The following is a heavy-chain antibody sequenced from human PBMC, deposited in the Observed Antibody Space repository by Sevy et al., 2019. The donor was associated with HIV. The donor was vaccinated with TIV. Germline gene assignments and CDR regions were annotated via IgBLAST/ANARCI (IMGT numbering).Heavy chain of an antibody. D-gene: IGHD6-6*01. CDR2: IYYSGRT. CDR1: GGSISSYY. Sequence: SETLSLTCTVSGGSISSYYWSWIRQPPGKGLEWIGYIYYSGRTNYNPSLKSRVTISVDTSKNQFSLKLSSVTAADTAVYYCARGIAARPLYYYYGMDVWGQGTTVTVSS. J-gene: IGHJ6*02. CDR3: ARGIAARPLYYYYGMDV. V-gene: IGHV4-59*01.